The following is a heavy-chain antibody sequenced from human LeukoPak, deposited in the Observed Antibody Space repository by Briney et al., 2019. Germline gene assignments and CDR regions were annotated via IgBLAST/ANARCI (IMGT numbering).Heavy chain of an antibody. D-gene: IGHD2-2*01. CDR1: GYTFTDYY. J-gene: IGHJ4*02. CDR2: INPNDGDT. CDR3: ARANFLYCSSTSCLFDY. V-gene: IGHV1-2*02. Sequence: ASVKVSCKASGYTFTDYYMHGVRQAPGQGFEWMGWINPNDGDTYYAQKFQGRVTMTRDTSISTAHMEVSRLRSDDTAVYYCARANFLYCSSTSCLFDYWGQGTLVTVSS.